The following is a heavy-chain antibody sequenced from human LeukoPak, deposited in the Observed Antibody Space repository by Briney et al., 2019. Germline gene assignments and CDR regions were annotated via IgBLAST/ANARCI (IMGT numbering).Heavy chain of an antibody. CDR3: ARDGPSMIIEFDY. Sequence: GASMKVSCKTSGYTFTGYYMYWVRQAPGQGLEWMGWINPNSGDTKYAQKFQGRVTMTRDTSIRTAYMELSSLRSDDTAVYYCARDGPSMIIEFDYWGQGTLVTVSS. V-gene: IGHV1-2*02. J-gene: IGHJ4*02. D-gene: IGHD3-16*01. CDR1: GYTFTGYY. CDR2: INPNSGDT.